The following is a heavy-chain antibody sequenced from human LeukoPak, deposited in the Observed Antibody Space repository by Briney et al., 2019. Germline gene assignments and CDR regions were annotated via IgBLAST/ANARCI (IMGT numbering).Heavy chain of an antibody. CDR1: GYSFTNHW. D-gene: IGHD1-14*01. V-gene: IGHV5-51*01. CDR3: ARLGLSNKYADHYFFDY. CDR2: IYGDDSDT. Sequence: GESLKISCKGSGYSFTNHWIGWVRQMPGKGLEWMGIIYGDDSDTRYNPSFEGQVTMSADKSINTAYLHWSSLQASDTAMYYCARLGLSNKYADHYFFDYWGQGTLVTVSS. J-gene: IGHJ4*02.